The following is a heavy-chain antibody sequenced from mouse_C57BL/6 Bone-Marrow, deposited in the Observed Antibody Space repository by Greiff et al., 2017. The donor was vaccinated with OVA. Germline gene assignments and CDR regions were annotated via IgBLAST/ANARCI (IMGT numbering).Heavy chain of an antibody. Sequence: QVHVKQSGAELARPGASVKLSCKASGYTFTSYGISWVKQRTGQGLEWIGEIYPRSGNTYYNEKFKGKATLTADKSSSTAYMELRSLTSEDSAVYFCARSSTVVASWYFDYWGQGTTLTVSS. V-gene: IGHV1-81*01. J-gene: IGHJ2*01. CDR2: IYPRSGNT. CDR3: ARSSTVVASWYFDY. D-gene: IGHD1-1*01. CDR1: GYTFTSYG.